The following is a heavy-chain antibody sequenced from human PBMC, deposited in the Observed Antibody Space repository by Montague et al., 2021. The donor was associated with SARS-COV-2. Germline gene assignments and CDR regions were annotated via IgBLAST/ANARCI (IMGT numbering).Heavy chain of an antibody. D-gene: IGHD6-13*01. CDR2: SDWDDDK. V-gene: IGHV2-70*11. CDR3: ARDYIAAAGIYYYYYGMDV. Sequence: PALVKPTQTLTLTCTFSGFSLSTSGMCVSWIRQPPGKALEWLARSDWDDDKYYNTSLKTRLTISKDTSKNQVVLTMTNMDPVDTATYYCARDYIAAAGIYYYYYGMDVWGQGTTVTVSS. CDR1: GFSLSTSGMC. J-gene: IGHJ6*02.